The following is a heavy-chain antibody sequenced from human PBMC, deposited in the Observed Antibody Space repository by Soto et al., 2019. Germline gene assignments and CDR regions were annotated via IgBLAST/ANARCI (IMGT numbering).Heavy chain of an antibody. D-gene: IGHD4-4*01. V-gene: IGHV3-53*01. CDR3: ARGTVTTSFYYYGMDV. CDR2: IYSRGDT. CDR1: GFTVSSNY. J-gene: IGHJ6*02. Sequence: GGSLRLSCAAVGFTVSSNYMNWVRQAPGKGLEWVSVIYSRGDTYYAESMKGRFTISRDTSKNTVYLQIDNIRREDTAVYYCARGTVTTSFYYYGMDVWGQGTTVTVSS.